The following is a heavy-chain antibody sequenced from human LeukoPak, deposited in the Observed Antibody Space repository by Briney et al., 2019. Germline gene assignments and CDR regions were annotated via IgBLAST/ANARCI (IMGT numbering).Heavy chain of an antibody. J-gene: IGHJ4*02. CDR3: ARVKGRVFGVITTKERYFDY. CDR2: INPNSGVS. Sequence: AASVTVSCKASGYTFTGSYMHWVRQAPGQGLEWMGWINPNSGVSNYAQKFRGRVTMTRDTSISTAYMELSRLTSDDTAVYYCARVKGRVFGVITTKERYFDYWGQGTLVTVSS. D-gene: IGHD3-3*01. V-gene: IGHV1-2*02. CDR1: GYTFTGSY.